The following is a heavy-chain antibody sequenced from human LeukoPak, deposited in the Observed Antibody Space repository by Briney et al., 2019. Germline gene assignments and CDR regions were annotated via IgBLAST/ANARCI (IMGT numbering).Heavy chain of an antibody. Sequence: PGGSLRLSWAASGFTFSGSAMHWVRQASGKVLEWVGRIRSKANSYAPAYAASVKGRLTISRDDSKNTAYLQMNSLKTEDTAVYYCTRHYGDYPNDAFDIWGQGTMVTVSS. V-gene: IGHV3-73*01. J-gene: IGHJ3*02. D-gene: IGHD4-17*01. CDR2: IRSKANSYAP. CDR3: TRHYGDYPNDAFDI. CDR1: GFTFSGSA.